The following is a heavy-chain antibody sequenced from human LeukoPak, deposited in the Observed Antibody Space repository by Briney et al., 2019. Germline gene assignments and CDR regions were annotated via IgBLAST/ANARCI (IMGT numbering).Heavy chain of an antibody. Sequence: GGSLRLSCAASGFTFSSYGMHWVRQAPGKGLEWVAFIRYDGSNKYYADSVKGRFTISGDNSKNTLYLQMNSLRAEDTAVYYCATNRRIVVPAARLNAFDIWGQGTMVTVSS. J-gene: IGHJ3*02. CDR1: GFTFSSYG. V-gene: IGHV3-30*02. CDR2: IRYDGSNK. D-gene: IGHD2-2*01. CDR3: ATNRRIVVPAARLNAFDI.